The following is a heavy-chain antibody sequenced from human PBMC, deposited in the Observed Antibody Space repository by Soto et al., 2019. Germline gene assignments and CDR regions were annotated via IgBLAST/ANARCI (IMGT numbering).Heavy chain of an antibody. J-gene: IGHJ4*02. CDR2: ISGSGGST. V-gene: IGHV3-23*01. Sequence: EVQLLESGGGLVQPGGSLRLSCAASGFTFSSYAMSWVRQAPGKGLEWVSAISGSGGSTYYADSVKGRFTISRDNSKNTLYLQMNSLRAEDTAVYYCAKDWGGDTAIATYFDYWGQGTLVTVSS. D-gene: IGHD5-18*01. CDR1: GFTFSSYA. CDR3: AKDWGGDTAIATYFDY.